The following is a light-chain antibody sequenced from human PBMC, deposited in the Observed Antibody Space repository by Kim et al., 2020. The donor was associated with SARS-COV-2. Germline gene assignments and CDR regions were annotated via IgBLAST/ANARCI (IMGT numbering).Light chain of an antibody. CDR1: SSDVGGYDY. J-gene: IGLJ1*01. CDR2: DVS. Sequence: HSITISCTGTSSDVGGYDYVSWYQHHPGKAPKLMIYDVSKRPSGVSNRFSGSKSGNTAPLTISGLQAEDEADYFCSSCTTSSTYVFGTGTKVTVL. V-gene: IGLV2-14*03. CDR3: SSCTTSSTYV.